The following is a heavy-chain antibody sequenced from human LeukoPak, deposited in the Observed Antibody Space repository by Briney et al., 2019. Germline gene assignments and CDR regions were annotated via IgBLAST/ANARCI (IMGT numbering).Heavy chain of an antibody. V-gene: IGHV1-18*01. CDR2: ISAYNGNT. CDR3: ARDFMGISRLVRGGHYYFDY. J-gene: IGHJ4*02. CDR1: GYTFTSYG. Sequence: ASVKVSCKASGYTFTSYGISWVRQAPGQGLEWMGWISAYNGNTNYAQKLQGRVTMTTDTSTSTAYMELRSLRSDDTAVYYCARDFMGISRLVRGGHYYFDYWGQGTLVTVSS. D-gene: IGHD2-21*01.